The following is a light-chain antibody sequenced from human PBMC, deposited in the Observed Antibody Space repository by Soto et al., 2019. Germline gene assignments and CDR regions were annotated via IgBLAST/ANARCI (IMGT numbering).Light chain of an antibody. V-gene: IGKV1-39*01. Sequence: DIQITPAPSTLSASVVYRVTITCLASPSISSYLIWYQQKPGKAPKLLIYAASSLQSGVPSRFSGSGSGTDFTVTISSLQPEDFATYDCQQSYRMPRTFGGGTRV. CDR1: PSISSY. CDR2: AAS. CDR3: QQSYRMPRT. J-gene: IGKJ4*01.